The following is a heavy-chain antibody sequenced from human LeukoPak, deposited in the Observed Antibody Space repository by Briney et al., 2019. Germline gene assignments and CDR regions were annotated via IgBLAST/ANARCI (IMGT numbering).Heavy chain of an antibody. CDR3: ARDSGLGYSYGRDY. V-gene: IGHV1-18*04. J-gene: IGHJ4*02. D-gene: IGHD5-18*01. Sequence: ASVKVSCKASGYTFTGYYMHWVRQAPGQGLEWMGWISAYNGNTNYAQTLQGRVTMTTDTSTSTAYMELRSLRSDDTAVYYCARDSGLGYSYGRDYWGQGTLVTVSS. CDR1: GYTFTGYY. CDR2: ISAYNGNT.